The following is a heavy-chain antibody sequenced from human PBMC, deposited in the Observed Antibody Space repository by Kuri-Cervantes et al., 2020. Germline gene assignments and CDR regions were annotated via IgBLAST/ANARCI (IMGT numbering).Heavy chain of an antibody. D-gene: IGHD6-13*01. CDR1: GFTFSSYS. CDR2: ISSSSSTI. Sequence: GESLKISCAASGFTFSSYSMNWVRQAPGKGLEWVSYISSSSSTIYYADSVKGRFTISRDNAKNSLYLQMNSLRDEDTAVYYCARDPKGSSWYLPLRPYTQPNWFDPWGQGTLVTVSS. CDR3: ARDPKGSSWYLPLRPYTQPNWFDP. V-gene: IGHV3-48*02. J-gene: IGHJ5*02.